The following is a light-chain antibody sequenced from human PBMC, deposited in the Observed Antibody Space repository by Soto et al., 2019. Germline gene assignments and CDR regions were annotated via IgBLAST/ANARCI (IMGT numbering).Light chain of an antibody. CDR3: SSYTSSNTYV. V-gene: IGLV2-14*01. CDR1: SSDVGGYNY. Sequence: QSALTQPASVSGSPGQSITISCTGTSSDVGGYNYVSWYQQHPGKAPKLMIYEVSNRPSGVSYRFSGSKSGSTASLTISGLQAEDEADYYCSSYTSSNTYVFGTGTKLTVL. CDR2: EVS. J-gene: IGLJ1*01.